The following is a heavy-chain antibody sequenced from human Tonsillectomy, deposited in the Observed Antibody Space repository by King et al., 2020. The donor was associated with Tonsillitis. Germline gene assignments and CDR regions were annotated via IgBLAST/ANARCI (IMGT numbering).Heavy chain of an antibody. Sequence: EVQLVESGGGLVKPGGSLKLSCAASGFTFSSYSMNWVRQAPGKGLEWVSSISSSSSYIYYADSVKGRFTISRDNAKNSLYLQMNSLRAEDTAVYYCASSVGSYEDWGQGTLVTVSS. D-gene: IGHD2-15*01. CDR3: ASSVGSYED. V-gene: IGHV3-21*01. CDR2: ISSSSSYI. J-gene: IGHJ4*02. CDR1: GFTFSSYS.